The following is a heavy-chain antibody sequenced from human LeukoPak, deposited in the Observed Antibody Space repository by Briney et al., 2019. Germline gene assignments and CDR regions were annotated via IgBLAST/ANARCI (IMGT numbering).Heavy chain of an antibody. Sequence: GGSLRLSCAASGFTFSSYAMSWVRQAPGKGLEWVSAISGSGGSTYYADSVKGRFTISRDNSKNTLYLQMNSLRAEDTAVYYFAKDKDVVVPAAIGDYWGQGTLVTVSS. V-gene: IGHV3-23*01. CDR2: ISGSGGST. CDR1: GFTFSSYA. D-gene: IGHD2-2*02. CDR3: AKDKDVVVPAAIGDY. J-gene: IGHJ4*02.